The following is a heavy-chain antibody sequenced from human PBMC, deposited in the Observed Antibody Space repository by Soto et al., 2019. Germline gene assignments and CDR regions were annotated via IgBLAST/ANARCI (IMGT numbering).Heavy chain of an antibody. CDR3: ARSTMLRGPGYYYAMDV. D-gene: IGHD3-10*01. CDR2: IYYSGSS. Sequence: SETLSLTCTVSGDSISRNGYFWTWVRQHPGKGLEWIGYIYYSGSSYYNPSLKSRVIISVDTSKNHFSLNLTAVTAADTAAYYCARSTMLRGPGYYYAMDVWGQGTTVTVSS. V-gene: IGHV4-31*03. CDR1: GDSISRNGYF. J-gene: IGHJ6*02.